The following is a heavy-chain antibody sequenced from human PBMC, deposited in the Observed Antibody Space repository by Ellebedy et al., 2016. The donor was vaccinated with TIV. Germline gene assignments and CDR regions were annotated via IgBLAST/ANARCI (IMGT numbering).Heavy chain of an antibody. CDR2: ISGSGGST. CDR1: GFTFSSYA. Sequence: GESLKISXAASGFTFSSYAMSWVRQAPGKGLEWVSAISGSGGSTYYADSVKGRFTISRDNSKNTLYLQMNSLRAEDTAVCYCARDRGPLGVVTAIQTINWFDPWGQGTLVTVSS. D-gene: IGHD2-21*02. CDR3: ARDRGPLGVVTAIQTINWFDP. V-gene: IGHV3-23*01. J-gene: IGHJ5*02.